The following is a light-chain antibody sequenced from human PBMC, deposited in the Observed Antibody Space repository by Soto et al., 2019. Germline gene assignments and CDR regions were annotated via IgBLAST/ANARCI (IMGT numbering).Light chain of an antibody. Sequence: DIVMTQSPDSLAVSLGERATINCKSSQSVLYSSNNKNYLAWYQQKPGQPPKLRIYWASTRESGVPDRFSGSGSGTDVTLTISSLQAEDGAVYYCQQYYSTLLTFGGGTKVEIK. CDR2: WAS. J-gene: IGKJ4*02. CDR3: QQYYSTLLT. CDR1: QSVLYSSNNKNY. V-gene: IGKV4-1*01.